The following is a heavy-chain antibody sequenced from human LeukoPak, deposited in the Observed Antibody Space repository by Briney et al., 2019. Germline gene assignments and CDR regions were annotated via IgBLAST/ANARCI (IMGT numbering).Heavy chain of an antibody. CDR1: GFTFSSYV. CDR3: ARGGYSSSWYEVGITAFDI. CDR2: ISAGGGST. J-gene: IGHJ3*02. Sequence: GGTLRLSCAASGFTFSSYVMNWVRQAPGKGLEWVSAISAGGGSTYYAGSVKGRFTISRDNAKNSLYLQMNSLRAEDTAVYYCARGGYSSSWYEVGITAFDIWGQGTMVTVSS. V-gene: IGHV3-23*01. D-gene: IGHD6-13*01.